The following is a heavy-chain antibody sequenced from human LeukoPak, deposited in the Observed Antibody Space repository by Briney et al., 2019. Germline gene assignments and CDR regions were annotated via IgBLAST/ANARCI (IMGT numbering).Heavy chain of an antibody. Sequence: GGSLRLSCAASGFTFDDYGMSWVRQAPGKGREWVSGINWNGGSTGYADSVKGRFTISRDNAKNSLYLQMNSLRDEATALYYCARDFLPLVDDAFDIWGQGTMVTVSS. CDR2: INWNGGST. V-gene: IGHV3-20*04. CDR3: ARDFLPLVDDAFDI. J-gene: IGHJ3*02. CDR1: GFTFDDYG. D-gene: IGHD2-15*01.